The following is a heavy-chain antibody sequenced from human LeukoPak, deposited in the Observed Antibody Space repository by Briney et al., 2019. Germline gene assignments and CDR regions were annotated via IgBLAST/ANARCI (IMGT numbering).Heavy chain of an antibody. Sequence: SETLSLTCAVYGGSFSGYYWSWIRQPPGKGLEWIGEINHSGSTNYNPSLKSRVTISVVTSKNQFSLKLSSVTAADTAVYYCARVITAMVNAFDIWGQGTMVTVSS. D-gene: IGHD5-18*01. V-gene: IGHV4-34*01. CDR2: INHSGST. J-gene: IGHJ3*02. CDR1: GGSFSGYY. CDR3: ARVITAMVNAFDI.